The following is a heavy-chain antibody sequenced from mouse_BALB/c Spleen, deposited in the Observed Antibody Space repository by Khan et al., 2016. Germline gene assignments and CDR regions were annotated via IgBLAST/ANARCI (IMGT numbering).Heavy chain of an antibody. CDR2: IHYSGST. J-gene: IGHJ2*01. V-gene: IGHV3-1*02. CDR1: GYSISSGYS. D-gene: IGHD1-1*01. CDR3: TRGDYYGSGY. Sequence: EVQLQESGPDLVKPSQSLSLTCTVTGYSISSGYSWHWIRQFPGNKLEWMAYIHYSGSTNYNPSLKSRVSITRATSKNQFFLQLISVTTEDTATYDCTRGDYYGSGYWGQGTTLTVSS.